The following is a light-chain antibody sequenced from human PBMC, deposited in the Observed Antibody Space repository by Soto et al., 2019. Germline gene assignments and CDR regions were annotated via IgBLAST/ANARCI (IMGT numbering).Light chain of an antibody. CDR1: SSDVGAYIF. CDR2: EVT. CDR3: SSYTTLITVV. J-gene: IGLJ3*02. Sequence: QSALTQPPSASGSPGQSVTISCTGTSSDVGAYIFVSWYQQHPGKAPKLLLHEVTNRPSGVSNRFSGSKSGNTASLTISGLRPEDEADYYCSSYTTLITVVFGGGTKLTVL. V-gene: IGLV2-14*01.